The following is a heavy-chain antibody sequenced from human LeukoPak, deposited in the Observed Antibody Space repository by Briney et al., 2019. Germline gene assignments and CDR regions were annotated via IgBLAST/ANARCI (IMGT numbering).Heavy chain of an antibody. D-gene: IGHD6-13*01. Sequence: GGSLRLSCAASGFTFSSYAMSWVRQAPGKGLEWVSAISGSSGGTYYADSVKGRFTISRDNSKNTLYLQMNSLRAEDTAVYYCVRGYSSSWYDWFDPWGQGTLVTVSS. V-gene: IGHV3-23*01. CDR1: GFTFSSYA. CDR2: ISGSSGGT. CDR3: VRGYSSSWYDWFDP. J-gene: IGHJ5*02.